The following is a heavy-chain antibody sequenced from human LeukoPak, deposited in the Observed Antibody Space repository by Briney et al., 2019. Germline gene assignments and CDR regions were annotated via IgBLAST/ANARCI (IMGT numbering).Heavy chain of an antibody. CDR3: VRSEVDSSGYSYGYYFDL. J-gene: IGHJ2*01. CDR2: IWYDGSNK. Sequence: GGSLRLSYTASGFSFSSCGMLCVRQAPGKGLEWVAVIWYDGSNKYYPDSVKGRFTISRDNSKSTLYLQMNSLRADDTAVYYCVRSEVDSSGYSYGYYFDLWGRGTLLTVSS. V-gene: IGHV3-33*01. CDR1: GFSFSSCG. D-gene: IGHD3-22*01.